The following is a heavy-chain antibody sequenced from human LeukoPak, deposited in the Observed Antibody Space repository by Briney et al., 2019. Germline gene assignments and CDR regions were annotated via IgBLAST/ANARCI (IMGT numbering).Heavy chain of an antibody. CDR2: ISGSGGST. J-gene: IGHJ4*02. CDR3: AKGKARGVVVIMFDY. CDR1: GFTFSSYW. V-gene: IGHV3-23*01. Sequence: PGGSLRLSCAASGFTFSSYWMYWVRQAPGKGLEWVSAISGSGGSTYYADSVKGRFTISRDNSKNTLYLQMNSLRAEDTAVYYCAKGKARGVVVIMFDYWGQGTLVTVSS. D-gene: IGHD3-22*01.